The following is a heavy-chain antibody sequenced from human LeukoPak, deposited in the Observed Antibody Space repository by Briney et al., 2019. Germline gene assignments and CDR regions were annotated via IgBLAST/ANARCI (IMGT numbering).Heavy chain of an antibody. V-gene: IGHV2-5*02. CDR3: AHSGGEKYYYGSYRFDP. Sequence: SGPTLVNPTQTLTLTCTFSGSSLSTSGVGVGWIRQPPGKALEWLALIYWDDDKRYSPSLKSRLTITKDTSKNQVVLTMTNMDPVDTATYYCAHSGGEKYYYGSYRFDPWGQGTLVTVSS. CDR1: GSSLSTSGVG. J-gene: IGHJ5*02. CDR2: IYWDDDK. D-gene: IGHD3-10*01.